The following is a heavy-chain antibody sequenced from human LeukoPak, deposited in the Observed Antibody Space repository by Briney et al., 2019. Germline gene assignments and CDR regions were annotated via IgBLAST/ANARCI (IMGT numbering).Heavy chain of an antibody. J-gene: IGHJ4*02. V-gene: IGHV3-48*03. D-gene: IGHD2-15*01. Sequence: PGGSLRLSCAASGFTFSSYEMNWVRQAPGKGLEWVSYISSSGSTIYYADSVKGRFTISRDNAKNSLYLQMNSLRAEDTAVYYCAREQWWKLDYWGQGALVTVSS. CDR3: AREQWWKLDY. CDR1: GFTFSSYE. CDR2: ISSSGSTI.